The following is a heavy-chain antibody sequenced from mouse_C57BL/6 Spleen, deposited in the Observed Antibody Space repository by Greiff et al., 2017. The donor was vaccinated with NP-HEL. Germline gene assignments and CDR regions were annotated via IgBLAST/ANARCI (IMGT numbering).Heavy chain of an antibody. CDR1: GYTFTSYW. CDR3: ARRWTRNWAMDY. D-gene: IGHD2-3*01. Sequence: QVQLKQPGAELVKPGASVKLSCKASGYTFTSYWMQWVKQRPGQGLEWIGEIDPSDSYTNYNQKFKGKATLTVDTSSSTAYMQLSSLTSEDSAVYYCARRWTRNWAMDYWGQGTSVTVSS. J-gene: IGHJ4*01. CDR2: IDPSDSYT. V-gene: IGHV1-50*01.